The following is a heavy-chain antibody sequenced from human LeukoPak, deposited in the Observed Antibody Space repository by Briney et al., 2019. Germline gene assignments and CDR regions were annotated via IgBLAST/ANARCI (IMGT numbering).Heavy chain of an antibody. D-gene: IGHD3-22*01. V-gene: IGHV1-18*01. CDR3: ARLPYYYDSSGPEGFDY. CDR1: GYTFTSYG. Sequence: ASVKVSCKASGYTFTSYGISWVRQAPGQGLEWMGWISAYNGNTNYAQKLQGRVTMTTDTSTSTAYMELRSLRSDDTAVYYCARLPYYYDSSGPEGFDYWGQGTLVTVSS. J-gene: IGHJ4*02. CDR2: ISAYNGNT.